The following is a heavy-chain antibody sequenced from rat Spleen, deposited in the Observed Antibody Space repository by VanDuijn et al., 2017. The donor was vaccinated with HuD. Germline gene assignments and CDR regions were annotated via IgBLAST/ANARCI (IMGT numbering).Heavy chain of an antibody. D-gene: IGHD1-1*01. CDR3: ARWDYYSPRLYFDF. Sequence: EVQLQESGPGLMKPSQSLSLTCSVTGYSITSSYRWNWIRKFPGNKLEWMGYINGAGSTNYNPSLKSRISITRDTSKNQFFLQVNSVTTEDTATYFCARWDYYSPRLYFDFWGPGTMVTVSS. J-gene: IGHJ1*01. CDR2: INGAGST. CDR1: GYSITSSYR. V-gene: IGHV3-3*01.